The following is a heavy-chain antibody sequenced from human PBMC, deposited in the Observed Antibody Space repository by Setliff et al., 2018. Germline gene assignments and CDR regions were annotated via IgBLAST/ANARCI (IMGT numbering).Heavy chain of an antibody. Sequence: ASVKVSCKASGYTFTSYGFSWVRQAPGQGLEWMGWISVYNGKTKYAQKFQGRVTMTTDTSTRTAYMEVTSLRSDDTAVYYCARFGRTYNWNPRDDDYWGQGTLVTVSS. CDR1: GYTFTSYG. J-gene: IGHJ4*02. V-gene: IGHV1-18*01. CDR3: ARFGRTYNWNPRDDDY. D-gene: IGHD1-20*01. CDR2: ISVYNGKT.